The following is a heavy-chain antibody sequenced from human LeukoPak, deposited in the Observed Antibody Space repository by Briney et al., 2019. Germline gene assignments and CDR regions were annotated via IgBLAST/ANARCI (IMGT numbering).Heavy chain of an antibody. J-gene: IGHJ4*02. V-gene: IGHV3-23*01. CDR1: GFTFSSYA. Sequence: PGGSLRLSCAASGFTFSSYAMSWVRQAPGKGLEWVSAISGSGGSTYYADSAKGRFTISRDNSKNTLYLQMNSLRAEDTAVYYCAKSVDGSSWYYFDYWGQGTLVTVSS. CDR2: ISGSGGST. D-gene: IGHD6-13*01. CDR3: AKSVDGSSWYYFDY.